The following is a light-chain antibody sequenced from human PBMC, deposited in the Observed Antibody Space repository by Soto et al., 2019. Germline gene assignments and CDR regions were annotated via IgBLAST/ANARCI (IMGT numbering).Light chain of an antibody. CDR3: QQSYSTPRS. Sequence: DIQMTQSPSSLSASVGDRVTITCRASQSISSYLNWYQQKPGKAPKLLIYGASSLQRGVPSRFSGSGSRTDFTLTISSLQPEDFATYYCQQSYSTPRSFGQGTKVEIK. V-gene: IGKV1-39*01. CDR2: GAS. CDR1: QSISSY. J-gene: IGKJ1*01.